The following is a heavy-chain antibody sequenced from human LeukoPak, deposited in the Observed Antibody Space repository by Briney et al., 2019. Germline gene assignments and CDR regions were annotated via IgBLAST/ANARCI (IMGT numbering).Heavy chain of an antibody. J-gene: IGHJ4*02. CDR2: ISNDGSNK. V-gene: IGHV3-30*04. D-gene: IGHD2-15*01. Sequence: GGSLRLSCAASGFTFSSYAMHWVRQAPGKGLEWVAVISNDGSNKYYADSVKGRFTISRDNSKNTLYLQMNSLRAEDTAVYYCARGPGGSFYFDYWGQGTLVTVSS. CDR3: ARGPGGSFYFDY. CDR1: GFTFSSYA.